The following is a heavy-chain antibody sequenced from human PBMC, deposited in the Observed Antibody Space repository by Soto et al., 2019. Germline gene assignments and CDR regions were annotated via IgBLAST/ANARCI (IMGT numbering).Heavy chain of an antibody. Sequence: LRLSCAASGFTVTDYALIWVRHAPGKGLEWVATISGIGGSTYLADSVKGRLSISRDNSKNTVSLLMNSLRAEDTAVYFCARGSSGYISSWYYFDYWGRGTLVTVSS. CDR1: GFTVTDYA. J-gene: IGHJ4*02. D-gene: IGHD6-13*01. CDR3: ARGSSGYISSWYYFDY. V-gene: IGHV3-23*01. CDR2: ISGIGGST.